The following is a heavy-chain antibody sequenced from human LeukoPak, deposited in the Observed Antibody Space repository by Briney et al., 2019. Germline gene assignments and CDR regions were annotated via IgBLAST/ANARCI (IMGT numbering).Heavy chain of an antibody. D-gene: IGHD2/OR15-2a*01. Sequence: SETLSLTCTVSSGSLSDYYWSWIRQPPGEGLEWIGYIYYSGSTNYNPSLKSRVTISPDTSKNQFSLNLNSVTAADTAVYYCARELKVGNTGYYFDYWGQGTLVTVSS. CDR2: IYYSGST. CDR3: ARELKVGNTGYYFDY. J-gene: IGHJ4*02. CDR1: SGSLSDYY. V-gene: IGHV4-59*01.